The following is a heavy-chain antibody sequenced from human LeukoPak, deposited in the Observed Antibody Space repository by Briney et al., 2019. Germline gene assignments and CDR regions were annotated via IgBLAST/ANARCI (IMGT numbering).Heavy chain of an antibody. CDR3: AKAPFPSYGSGSYYSD. Sequence: GGSLRLSCAASGFTFSSYSMNWVRQAPGKGLEWVSYISSSSSTIYYADSVKGRFTISRGNSKNTLYLQMNCLRAEDTAVYYCAKAPFPSYGSGSYYSDWGQGTLVTVSS. V-gene: IGHV3-48*01. CDR1: GFTFSSYS. CDR2: ISSSSSTI. J-gene: IGHJ4*02. D-gene: IGHD3-10*01.